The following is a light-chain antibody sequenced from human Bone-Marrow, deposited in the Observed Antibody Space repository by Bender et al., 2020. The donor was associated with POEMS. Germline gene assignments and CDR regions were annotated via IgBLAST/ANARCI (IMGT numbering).Light chain of an antibody. V-gene: IGLV3-21*02. CDR1: DIGRKS. CDR3: STYAGNNPYVK. Sequence: SYDLTQPLSVSGPLGQTARITCGGQDIGRKSVHWYQQKPGQAPVLVVYDDRDRPTGIPERFSGSNSGNTATLSISRVEVGDEADYYCSTYAGNNPYVKFGGGTKLTVL. CDR2: DDR. J-gene: IGLJ2*01.